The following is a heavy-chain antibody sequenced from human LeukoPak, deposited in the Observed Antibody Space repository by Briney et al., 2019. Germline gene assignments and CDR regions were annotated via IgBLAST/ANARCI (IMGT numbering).Heavy chain of an antibody. Sequence: SETLSLTCTVSGDSINNYYWSWIRQPPGKGLEWIGYIYYSGSTNYNSSLKSRVTISIDTSKNQFSLKLSSVTAADTAVYYCARSDDYGDYWFDPWGQGTLVTVSS. CDR3: ARSDDYGDYWFDP. CDR2: IYYSGST. D-gene: IGHD4-17*01. CDR1: GDSINNYY. V-gene: IGHV4-59*01. J-gene: IGHJ5*02.